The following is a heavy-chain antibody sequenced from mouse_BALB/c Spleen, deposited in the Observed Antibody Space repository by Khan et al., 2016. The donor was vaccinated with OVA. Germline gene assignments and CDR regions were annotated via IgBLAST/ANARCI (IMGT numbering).Heavy chain of an antibody. CDR1: GYSFTGYY. Sequence: LVKTGASVKISCKASGYSFTGYYMHWVKQSHGKSLEWIGYISCYNGSTTYNQKFTGKATFTVDTSSSTVYMQFNSLTSEDSAVYYCARGYYDGSSSFAYWGQGTLVTVSA. J-gene: IGHJ3*01. CDR3: ARGYYDGSSSFAY. V-gene: IGHV1S34*01. D-gene: IGHD1-1*01. CDR2: ISCYNGST.